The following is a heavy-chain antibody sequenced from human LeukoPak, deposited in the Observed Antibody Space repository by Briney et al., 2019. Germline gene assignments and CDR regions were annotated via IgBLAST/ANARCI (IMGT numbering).Heavy chain of an antibody. Sequence: SETLSLTCTVSGGSISRSRDYWGWIRQPPGKGLEWIGSIYYSGSTYYNPSLKSRVTISGDTSKNRFSLKLSSVTAADTAVYYCARDRGTWNDDGFDYWGQGTLVTVSS. CDR1: GGSISRSRDY. J-gene: IGHJ4*02. CDR2: IYYSGST. CDR3: ARDRGTWNDDGFDY. D-gene: IGHD1-1*01. V-gene: IGHV4-39*07.